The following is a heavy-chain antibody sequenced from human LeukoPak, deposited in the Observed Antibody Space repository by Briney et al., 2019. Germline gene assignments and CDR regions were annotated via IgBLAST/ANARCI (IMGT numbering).Heavy chain of an antibody. V-gene: IGHV3-53*01. Sequence: TGGSLRLSCAASGFTVSSNYMNWVRQAPGKGLEWVSVIYSGGSTYYADSVKGRFTISRDNSKNTLYLQMNSLRAEDTAVYYCARAYIGSSGYYLLDYWGQGTLVTVSS. CDR3: ARAYIGSSGYYLLDY. CDR2: IYSGGST. J-gene: IGHJ4*02. CDR1: GFTVSSNY. D-gene: IGHD3-22*01.